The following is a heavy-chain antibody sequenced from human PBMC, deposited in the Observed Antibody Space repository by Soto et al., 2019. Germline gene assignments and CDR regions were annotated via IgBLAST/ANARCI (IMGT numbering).Heavy chain of an antibody. CDR3: AREPPETPPDY. CDR2: ISSKNGNT. CDR1: GYTFSDYG. Sequence: QVQLVQSGADVKKPGASVKVSCKASGYTFSDYGVSWVRQAPGQGLEWMGWISSKNGNTNFAQKFRSRVTMTTDPSPSTVYMELMSLRPDDTAVYYCAREPPETPPDYWGQGTLVTVSS. J-gene: IGHJ4*02. V-gene: IGHV1-18*01.